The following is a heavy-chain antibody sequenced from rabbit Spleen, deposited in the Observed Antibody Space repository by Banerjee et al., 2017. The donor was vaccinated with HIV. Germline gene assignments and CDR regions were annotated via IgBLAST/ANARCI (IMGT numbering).Heavy chain of an antibody. CDR2: INAATAKP. J-gene: IGHJ6*01. D-gene: IGHD1-1*01. V-gene: IGHV1S45*01. Sequence: QEQLVESGGGLVKPEGSLTLTCKASAFSFSDRDVMCWVRQAPGKGLEWIACINAATAKPVYATWAKGRFTISRASSTTVFLQVTRLTVADTATYFCARDTSTSFSSYGMDLWGQGTLVTVS. CDR3: ARDTSTSFSSYGMDL. CDR1: AFSFSDRDV.